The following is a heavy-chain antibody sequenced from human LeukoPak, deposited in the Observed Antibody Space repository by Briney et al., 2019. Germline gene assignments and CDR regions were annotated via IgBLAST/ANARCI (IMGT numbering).Heavy chain of an antibody. CDR3: ARGSGSGGSYHVDWYFDL. J-gene: IGHJ2*01. CDR1: GYTFTGYY. Sequence: VASVKVSCKASGYTFTGYYMHWVRQAPGQGLEWMGWINPNSGGTNYAQKLQGRVTMTTDTSTSTAYMELRSLRSDDTAVYYCARGSGSGGSYHVDWYFDLWGRGTLVTVSS. V-gene: IGHV1-2*02. D-gene: IGHD2-15*01. CDR2: INPNSGGT.